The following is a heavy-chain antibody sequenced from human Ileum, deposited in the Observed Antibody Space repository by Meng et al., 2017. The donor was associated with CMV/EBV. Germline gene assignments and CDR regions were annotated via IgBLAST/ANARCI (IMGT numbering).Heavy chain of an antibody. V-gene: IGHV3-30*02. D-gene: IGHD3-10*01. CDR3: AKDVSGSGL. J-gene: IGHJ4*02. CDR1: GFPFNSHG. Sequence: GQCVESWGATVQTGATLRLSCSASGFPFNSHGMHRVRQAPGKGLEWVSFIRSDEKITYYVDSVKGRFSISRDNSRNTLYLEMNSLRHEDTAVYFCAKDVSGSGLWGQGTLVTVSS. CDR2: IRSDEKIT.